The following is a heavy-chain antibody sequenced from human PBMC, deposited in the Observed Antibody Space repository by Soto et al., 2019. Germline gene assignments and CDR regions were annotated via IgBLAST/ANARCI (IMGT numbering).Heavy chain of an antibody. Sequence: QVQLVQSGAEVKKPGSSVKVSCEASGGTFSSYPINWVRQAPGQGLEWMGGIIPFFGTSNYAQKFQGRVTITADDSTSTAYMELRSRRSADTAVYYCARVGHITNYGMAVWGQGTTVTVSS. CDR2: IIPFFGTS. CDR3: ARVGHITNYGMAV. V-gene: IGHV1-69*01. CDR1: GGTFSSYP. D-gene: IGHD1-26*01. J-gene: IGHJ6*02.